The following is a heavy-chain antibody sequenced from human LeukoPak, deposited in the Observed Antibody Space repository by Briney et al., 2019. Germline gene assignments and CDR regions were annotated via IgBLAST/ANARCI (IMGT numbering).Heavy chain of an antibody. CDR3: AKDRRSMPHDY. CDR1: GFTFSSYD. Sequence: GGSLRLSCAASGFTFSSYDMSWVRQAPGKGLEWVSGITGSGLTTYYADSVKGRFTISRDNSKNTLYLQMNSLRAEDTAVYYCAKDRRSMPHDYWGQGTLVTVSS. V-gene: IGHV3-23*01. J-gene: IGHJ4*02. D-gene: IGHD2-2*01. CDR2: ITGSGLTT.